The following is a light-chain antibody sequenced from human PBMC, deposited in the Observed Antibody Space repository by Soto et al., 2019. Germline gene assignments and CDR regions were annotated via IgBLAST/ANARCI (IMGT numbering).Light chain of an antibody. V-gene: IGKV3-11*01. CDR1: ESIDYY. CDR3: QQRSDWPPLT. J-gene: IGKJ4*01. Sequence: IVLTQSPATLSLSPGESATLSCRASESIDYYLAWYHQKPGQPPRLLIYDASSRATGIPSRFSGSGSGTDFTLTISSLEPEDFAVYYCQQRSDWPPLTFGGGTKVEIK. CDR2: DAS.